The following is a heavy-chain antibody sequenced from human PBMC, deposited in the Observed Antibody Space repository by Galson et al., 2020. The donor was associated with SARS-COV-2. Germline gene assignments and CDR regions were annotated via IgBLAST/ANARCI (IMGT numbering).Heavy chain of an antibody. V-gene: IGHV3-30*04. CDR2: ISYDGSNK. CDR3: ARSRGGSYRDAFDI. Sequence: GESLKIYCAASGFTFSSYAMHWVRQAPGKGLEWVAVISYDGSNKYYADSVKGRFTISRDNSKNTLYLQMNSLRAEDTAVYYCARSRGGSYRDAFDIWGQGTMVTVSS. J-gene: IGHJ3*02. CDR1: GFTFSSYA. D-gene: IGHD1-26*01.